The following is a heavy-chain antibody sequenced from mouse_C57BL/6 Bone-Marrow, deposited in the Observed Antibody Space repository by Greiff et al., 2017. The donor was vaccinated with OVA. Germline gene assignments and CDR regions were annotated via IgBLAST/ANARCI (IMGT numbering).Heavy chain of an antibody. CDR2: INPYNGDT. Sequence: EVQVVESGPELVKPGDSVKISCKASGYSFTGYFMNWVMQSHGKSLEWIGRINPYNGDTFYNQKFKGKATLTVDKSSSTAHMELRSLTSEDSAVYYCAREIYYGSLYAMDYWGQGTSVTVSS. D-gene: IGHD1-1*01. CDR1: GYSFTGYF. CDR3: AREIYYGSLYAMDY. V-gene: IGHV1-20*01. J-gene: IGHJ4*01.